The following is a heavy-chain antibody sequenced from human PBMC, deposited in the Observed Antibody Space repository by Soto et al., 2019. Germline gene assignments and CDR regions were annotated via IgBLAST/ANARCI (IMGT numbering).Heavy chain of an antibody. CDR2: IHYSGTT. V-gene: IGHV4-59*01. Sequence: SETLSLTCTVSGTSISIYYWSWIRQPPGKGLEWIANIHYSGTTNYNPSLASRVTLSVDTSKNQFSLKMTSVTAADRAMYFCARYNSYAIDYWGRGTLVTVSS. CDR3: ARYNSYAIDY. CDR1: GTSISIYY. J-gene: IGHJ4*02. D-gene: IGHD2-8*01.